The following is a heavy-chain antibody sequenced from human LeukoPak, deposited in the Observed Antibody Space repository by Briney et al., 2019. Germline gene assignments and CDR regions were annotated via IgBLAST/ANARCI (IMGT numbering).Heavy chain of an antibody. Sequence: PGRSLRLSCAASGFTFDDYAMHWVRQAPGKGLEWVSGINWISNTIVYADSVKGRFTISRDNSKNTLYLQMNSLRAEDTAVYYCAKDQAGYGRGYFDSWGQGTLVTVSS. CDR1: GFTFDDYA. J-gene: IGHJ4*02. D-gene: IGHD3-10*01. V-gene: IGHV3-9*01. CDR2: INWISNTI. CDR3: AKDQAGYGRGYFDS.